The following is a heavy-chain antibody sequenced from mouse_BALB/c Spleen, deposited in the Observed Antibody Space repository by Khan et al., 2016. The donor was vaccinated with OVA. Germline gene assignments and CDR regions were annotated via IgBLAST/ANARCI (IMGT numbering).Heavy chain of an antibody. CDR2: ILPGSGSR. V-gene: IGHV1-9*01. Sequence: QVQLKESGAELMKPGASVKISCKATGYTFSSYWLEWVKQRPGHGLEWIGEILPGSGSRNYNENFKGKATFTADISSKTTYMQLSSLTSEASAVYYCARVNYGSRDYFDYWGQGTTLTVSS. CDR3: ARVNYGSRDYFDY. J-gene: IGHJ2*01. CDR1: GYTFSSYW. D-gene: IGHD1-1*01.